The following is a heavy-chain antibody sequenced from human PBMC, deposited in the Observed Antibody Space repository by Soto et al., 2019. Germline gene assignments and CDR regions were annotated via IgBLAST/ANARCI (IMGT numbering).Heavy chain of an antibody. D-gene: IGHD3-10*01. Sequence: GGSLRLSCAASGFTFSSYAMSWVRQAPGKGLEWVSAISGSGGSTYYADSVKGRFTISRDNSKNTLYLQMNSLRAEDTAVCYCAKEDVLLWFGELLPDPYYFDYWGQGTLVTVSS. V-gene: IGHV3-23*01. J-gene: IGHJ4*02. CDR1: GFTFSSYA. CDR3: AKEDVLLWFGELLPDPYYFDY. CDR2: ISGSGGST.